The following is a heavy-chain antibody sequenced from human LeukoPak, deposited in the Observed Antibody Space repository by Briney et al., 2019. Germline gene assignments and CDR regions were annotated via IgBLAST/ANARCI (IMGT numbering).Heavy chain of an antibody. D-gene: IGHD1-26*01. Sequence: GGSLRLSCAASGFTFSSYWMSWVRQAPGKGLEWVSSISYTGTYIYYADSVKGRFTISRDNAQNSLYLQMNSLRAEDTAIYYCVRDRGTYRPIDYWGQGTLVTVSS. CDR2: ISYTGTYI. J-gene: IGHJ4*02. CDR1: GFTFSSYW. CDR3: VRDRGTYRPIDY. V-gene: IGHV3-21*04.